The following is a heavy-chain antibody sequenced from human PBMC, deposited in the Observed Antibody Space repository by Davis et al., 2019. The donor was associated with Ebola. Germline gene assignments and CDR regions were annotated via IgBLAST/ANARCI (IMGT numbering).Heavy chain of an antibody. CDR3: ASLYYDFWSGGYYYYGMDV. CDR2: ISYSGNT. D-gene: IGHD3-3*01. V-gene: IGHV4-30-4*01. CDR1: GGSISSGDYY. J-gene: IGHJ6*02. Sequence: SETLSLTCTVSGGSISSGDYYWNWIRQPPGKGLEWIGYISYSGNTYYNPSLKSRVTISVDTSENHFSLKLSSVTAADTAVYYCASLYYDFWSGGYYYYGMDVWGQGTTVTVSS.